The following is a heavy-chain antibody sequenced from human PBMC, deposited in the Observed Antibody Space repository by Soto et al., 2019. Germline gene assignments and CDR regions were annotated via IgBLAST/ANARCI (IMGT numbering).Heavy chain of an antibody. Sequence: VGSLRLSCAASGFTFSNYGMHWVRQAPGKGLEWVAVTSYDGDKEYYADSVKGRFTISRDNSKNTLYLQMNSLRVEDTAVYYCAKDIALVRGVIIDLDVWGQGTTVTVS. V-gene: IGHV3-30*18. D-gene: IGHD3-10*01. J-gene: IGHJ6*02. CDR3: AKDIALVRGVIIDLDV. CDR2: TSYDGDKE. CDR1: GFTFSNYG.